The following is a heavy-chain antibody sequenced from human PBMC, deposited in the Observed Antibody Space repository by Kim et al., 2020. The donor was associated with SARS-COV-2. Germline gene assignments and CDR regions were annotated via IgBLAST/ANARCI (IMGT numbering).Heavy chain of an antibody. J-gene: IGHJ4*02. CDR3: AGGERSGHQLVLVY. V-gene: IGHV4-34*01. D-gene: IGHD6-13*01. Sequence: PALKSRVTISVDTSKNQVALKLTSVTAADTAVYYCAGGERSGHQLVLVYWGQGTLVTVSS.